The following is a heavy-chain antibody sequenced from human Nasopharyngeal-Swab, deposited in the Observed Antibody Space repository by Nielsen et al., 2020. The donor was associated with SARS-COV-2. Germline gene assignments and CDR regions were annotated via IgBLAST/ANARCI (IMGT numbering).Heavy chain of an antibody. V-gene: IGHV4-59*12. CDR2: IYYSGST. Sequence: WIRQPPGKGLEWIGYIYYSGSTNYNPSLKSRVTISVDTSKNQFSLKLSSVTAADTAVYYCARDWFTEMRGGYFDYWGQGTLVTVFS. D-gene: IGHD3-10*01. CDR3: ARDWFTEMRGGYFDY. J-gene: IGHJ4*02.